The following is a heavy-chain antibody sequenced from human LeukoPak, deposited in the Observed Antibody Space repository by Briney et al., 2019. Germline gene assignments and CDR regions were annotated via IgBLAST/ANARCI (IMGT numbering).Heavy chain of an antibody. V-gene: IGHV1-18*01. J-gene: IGHJ5*02. D-gene: IGHD6-13*01. Sequence: GASVKVSCKASGYPFTSYGVSWVRQAPGQGLEWMGWISAYNGNTNYAQKLQGRVTMTTDTSTSTAYMELRSLRSDDTAVYYCANMGGGIAAAGYNWFDPWGQGTLVTVSS. CDR2: ISAYNGNT. CDR3: ANMGGGIAAAGYNWFDP. CDR1: GYPFTSYG.